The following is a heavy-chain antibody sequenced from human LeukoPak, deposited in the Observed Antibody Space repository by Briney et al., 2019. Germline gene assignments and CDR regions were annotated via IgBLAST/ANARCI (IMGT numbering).Heavy chain of an antibody. CDR1: GFTFSSYE. V-gene: IGHV3-48*03. D-gene: IGHD1-26*01. J-gene: IGHJ3*02. CDR2: ISSSGSTI. CDR3: ARCWGSGIYLFDAFDI. Sequence: GGSLRLSCAASGFTFSSYEMNWVRQAPGKGLEWVSYISSSGSTIYYADSVKGRFTISRDNAKNSLYLQMNSLRAEDTAVYYCARCWGSGIYLFDAFDIWGQGTMVTVSS.